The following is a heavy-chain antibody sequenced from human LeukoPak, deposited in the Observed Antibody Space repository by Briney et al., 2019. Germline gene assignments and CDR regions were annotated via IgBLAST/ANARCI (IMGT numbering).Heavy chain of an antibody. CDR3: AREGRAYRYSSSWYPTPSWFDP. J-gene: IGHJ5*02. V-gene: IGHV3-21*06. D-gene: IGHD6-13*01. CDR1: GIPFCRHC. Sequence: WGSLRLSCAAPGIPFCRHCMKLVPQAPGKGPELVSSINSRSNDIYYADSVKGRFTISRDNAKNSLYLQMNSLRAEDTAVYYCAREGRAYRYSSSWYPTPSWFDPWGQGTLVTVSS. CDR2: INSRSNDI.